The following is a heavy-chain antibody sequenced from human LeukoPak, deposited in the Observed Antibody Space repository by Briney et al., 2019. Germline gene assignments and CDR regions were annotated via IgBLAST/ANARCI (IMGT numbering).Heavy chain of an antibody. Sequence: GGSLRLSCAASGFTFGAYTINWVRQAPGKGPEWVSCIFSRSESILYADSVRGRFTISRDNAKNSLYLQMDSLRVEDTAIYYCARDFFHSSVSRPFDYWGQGTLVTVSS. D-gene: IGHD3-22*01. V-gene: IGHV3-21*01. CDR1: GFTFGAYT. CDR3: ARDFFHSSVSRPFDY. J-gene: IGHJ4*02. CDR2: IFSRSESI.